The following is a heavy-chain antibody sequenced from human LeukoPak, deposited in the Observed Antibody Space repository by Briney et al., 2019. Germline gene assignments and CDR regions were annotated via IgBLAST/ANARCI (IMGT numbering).Heavy chain of an antibody. V-gene: IGHV3-66*01. CDR3: ARGGPAAGRFDY. Sequence: GGSLRLSCAASGFTFSYYAMSWVRQAPGKGLEWVSVIYSGGSTYYADSVKGRFTISRDNSKNTLYLQMNSLRAEDTAVYYCARGGPAAGRFDYWGQGTLVTVSS. D-gene: IGHD6-13*01. CDR1: GFTFSYYA. CDR2: IYSGGST. J-gene: IGHJ4*02.